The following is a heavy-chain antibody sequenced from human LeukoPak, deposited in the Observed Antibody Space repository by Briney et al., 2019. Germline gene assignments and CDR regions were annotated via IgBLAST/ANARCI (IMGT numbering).Heavy chain of an antibody. J-gene: IGHJ6*02. CDR2: IYYSGST. CDR1: GGSISSYY. Sequence: SETLSLTCTVSGGSISSYYWSWIRQPPGKGLEWIGHIYYSGSTNYNPSLKSRVTISVDTSKNQFSLKLTSLTAADTAVYYCARQGRFSYFGMDVWGQGTTVTVPS. D-gene: IGHD3-3*01. CDR3: ARQGRFSYFGMDV. V-gene: IGHV4-59*08.